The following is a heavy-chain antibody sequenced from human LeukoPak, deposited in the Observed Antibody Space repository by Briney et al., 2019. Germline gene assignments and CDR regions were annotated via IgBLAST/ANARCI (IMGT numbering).Heavy chain of an antibody. CDR2: IYHSGST. CDR1: GYSISSGYY. J-gene: IGHJ5*02. CDR3: ARECSSTTCYTRSFDP. D-gene: IGHD2-2*02. Sequence: SETLSLTCIVSGYSISSGYYWGWIRQPPGKGLEWIANIYHSGSTYYNPSLRSRATISGDKSKNQFSLSLSSVTAADTAVYYCARECSSTTCYTRSFDPWGQGTLVTVSS. V-gene: IGHV4-38-2*02.